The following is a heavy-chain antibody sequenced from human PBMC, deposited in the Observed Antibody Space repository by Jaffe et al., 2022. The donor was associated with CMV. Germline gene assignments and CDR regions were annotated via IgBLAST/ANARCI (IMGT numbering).Heavy chain of an antibody. J-gene: IGHJ5*02. D-gene: IGHD2-15*01. CDR2: IKQDGSEK. CDR3: ARVAVVVAAGLLWFDP. CDR1: GFTFSSYW. Sequence: EVQLVESGGGLVQPGGSLRLSCAASGFTFSSYWMSWVRQAPGKGLEWVANIKQDGSEKYYVDSVKGRFTISRDNAKNSLYLQMNSLRAEDTAVYYCARVAVVVAAGLLWFDPWGQGTLVTVSS. V-gene: IGHV3-7*03.